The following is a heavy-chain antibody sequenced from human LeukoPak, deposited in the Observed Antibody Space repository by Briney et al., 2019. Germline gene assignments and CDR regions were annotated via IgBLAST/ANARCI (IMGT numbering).Heavy chain of an antibody. CDR2: IIPILGIA. CDR1: GGTFSSYA. Sequence: ASVKVSCKASGGTFSSYAISWVRQAPGQGLEWMGRIIPILGIANYAQKFQGRVTITADKSTSTAYMELSSLRSDDTAVYYCAREGSWNGDYWGQGTLVTVSS. J-gene: IGHJ4*02. V-gene: IGHV1-69*04. CDR3: AREGSWNGDY. D-gene: IGHD1-1*01.